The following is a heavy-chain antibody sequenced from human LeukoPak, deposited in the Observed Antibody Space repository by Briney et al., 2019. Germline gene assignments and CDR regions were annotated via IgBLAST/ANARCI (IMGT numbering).Heavy chain of an antibody. CDR3: AKSVDSSGWTSGKIDY. Sequence: GRSLRLSRAASGLTLSSYAMGWGRQAPRKGLEWGSGISGSGGSTSYADPVKGRFTISRDNSKNTLYLQMNSLRAEDTAVYYCAKSVDSSGWTSGKIDYWGQGTLVTVSS. D-gene: IGHD6-19*01. CDR1: GLTLSSYA. J-gene: IGHJ4*02. V-gene: IGHV3-23*01. CDR2: ISGSGGST.